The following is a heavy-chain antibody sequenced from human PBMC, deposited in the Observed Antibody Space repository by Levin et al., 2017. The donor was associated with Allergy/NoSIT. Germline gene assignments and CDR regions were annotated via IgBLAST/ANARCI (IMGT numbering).Heavy chain of an antibody. Sequence: GESLKISCAASGFTFSSYSMNWVRQAPGKGLEWVSSISSSSSYIYYADSVKGRFTISRDNAKNSLYLQMNSLRAEDTAVYYCARDPGSSWYSSGGGYWGQGTLVTVSS. CDR1: GFTFSSYS. CDR2: ISSSSSYI. J-gene: IGHJ4*02. CDR3: ARDPGSSWYSSGGGY. D-gene: IGHD6-13*01. V-gene: IGHV3-21*01.